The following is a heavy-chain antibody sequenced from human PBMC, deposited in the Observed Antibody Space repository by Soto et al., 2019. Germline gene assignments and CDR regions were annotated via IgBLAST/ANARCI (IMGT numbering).Heavy chain of an antibody. CDR2: ILKDGSQE. Sequence: QVQLVEPGGGVVQPGRSLRLSCAASGFTFSSCGMHWVRQAPGKGLEWVAAILKDGSQEFYADSVKGRLTISRDNSKNTLSLQMNSLRTEDTAVYYCAQDPGNLANWFDPWGQGTLVTVSS. CDR3: AQDPGNLANWFDP. D-gene: IGHD1-26*01. J-gene: IGHJ5*02. V-gene: IGHV3-30*18. CDR1: GFTFSSCG.